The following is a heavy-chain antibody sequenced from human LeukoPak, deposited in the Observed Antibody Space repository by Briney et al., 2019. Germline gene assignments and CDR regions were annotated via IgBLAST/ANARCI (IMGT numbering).Heavy chain of an antibody. CDR1: GFTVSSNY. J-gene: IGHJ4*02. CDR2: ISGSGGST. D-gene: IGHD6-19*01. Sequence: GGSLRLSCAASGFTVSSNYMSWVRQAPGKGLEWVSTISGSGGSTYYADSVKGRFTISRDNSKNTVYLQMNSLRVEDTAVYYWAKDGHSSGWGLDYWGQGTLITVSS. V-gene: IGHV3-23*01. CDR3: AKDGHSSGWGLDY.